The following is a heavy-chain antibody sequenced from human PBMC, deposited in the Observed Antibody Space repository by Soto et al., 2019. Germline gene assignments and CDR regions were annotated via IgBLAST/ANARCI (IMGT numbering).Heavy chain of an antibody. J-gene: IGHJ6*02. V-gene: IGHV1-18*04. Sequence: QVQLVQSEGEMKKPGASVTVSCKASGYNFTNYGISWVRQAPGQGLQWMGWISGYNGNTHDAHKFQGRVTLTTDTSTATAYIELRSMRSDDTAVYYCARDIVVGTPAILLPFYPYDGMDVWGQGTTVTVSS. D-gene: IGHD2-2*02. CDR2: ISGYNGNT. CDR1: GYNFTNYG. CDR3: ARDIVVGTPAILLPFYPYDGMDV.